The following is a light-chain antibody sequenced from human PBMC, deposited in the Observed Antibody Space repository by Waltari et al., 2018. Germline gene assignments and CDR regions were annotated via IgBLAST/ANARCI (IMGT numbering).Light chain of an antibody. CDR1: AWPIQH. CDR2: KDS. J-gene: IGLJ3*02. V-gene: IGLV3-25*03. Sequence: SYELTQPPSVSVSPGQTARITCSGHAWPIQHPFWYQQKPGQAPVLLIDKDSQRPSGIPERFSASSSATTVTLTISGVQAEDEADYYCQSADSSSMYWVFGGGTKLTVL. CDR3: QSADSSSMYWV.